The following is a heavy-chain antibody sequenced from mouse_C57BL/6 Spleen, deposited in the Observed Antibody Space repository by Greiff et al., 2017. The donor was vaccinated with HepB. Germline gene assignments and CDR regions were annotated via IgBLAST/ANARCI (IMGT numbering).Heavy chain of an antibody. Sequence: EVQLQQSGPELVKPGASVKISCKASGYSFTDYNMNWVKQSNGKSLEWIGVINPNYGTTSYNQKFKGKATLTVDQSSSTAYMQLNSLTSEDSAVYYSAREITTPRLPQFAYWGQGTLVTVSA. J-gene: IGHJ3*01. CDR3: AREITTPRLPQFAY. D-gene: IGHD1-1*01. CDR2: INPNYGTT. V-gene: IGHV1-39*01. CDR1: GYSFTDYN.